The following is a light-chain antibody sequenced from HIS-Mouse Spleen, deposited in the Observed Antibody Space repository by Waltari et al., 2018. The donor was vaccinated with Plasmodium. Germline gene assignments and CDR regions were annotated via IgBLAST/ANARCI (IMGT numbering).Light chain of an antibody. CDR3: QSADSSGTYVV. J-gene: IGLJ2*01. Sequence: SYELTQPPSVSVSPGQTARITCPGDALPKQYAYWYQQKPGQAPVRVIDKDREGPSGIPERFAGSRSGTTVTLTISGVQAEDEADYYCQSADSSGTYVVFGGGTKLTVL. CDR1: ALPKQY. V-gene: IGLV3-25*03. CDR2: KDR.